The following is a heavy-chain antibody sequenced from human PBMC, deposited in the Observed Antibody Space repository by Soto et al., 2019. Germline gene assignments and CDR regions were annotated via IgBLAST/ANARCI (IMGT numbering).Heavy chain of an antibody. J-gene: IGHJ4*02. V-gene: IGHV4-38-2*02. D-gene: IGHD3-10*01. CDR2: IYHSVSA. Sequence: PETLSLTCTVSGYSINSGDYWGWIRQPPGKGLEWIASIYHSVSAFYNPSLRSQVTISIDTSKNQFSLRVTAVTAADTDMYYCARKPSYASGSINLFDSWGQGTPVTVSS. CDR3: ARKPSYASGSINLFDS. CDR1: GYSINSGDY.